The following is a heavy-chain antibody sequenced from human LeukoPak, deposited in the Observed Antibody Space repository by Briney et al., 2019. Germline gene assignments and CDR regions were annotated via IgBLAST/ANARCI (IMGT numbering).Heavy chain of an antibody. D-gene: IGHD6-13*01. Sequence: SVKVSCKASGGTFSSYAISRVRQAPGQGLEWMGGIIPIFGTANYAQKFQGRVAITADESTSTAYMELSSLRSEDTAVYYCARVGIAAAGSNAPIQHWGQGTLVTVSS. CDR3: ARVGIAAAGSNAPIQH. CDR2: IIPIFGTA. J-gene: IGHJ1*01. CDR1: GGTFSSYA. V-gene: IGHV1-69*13.